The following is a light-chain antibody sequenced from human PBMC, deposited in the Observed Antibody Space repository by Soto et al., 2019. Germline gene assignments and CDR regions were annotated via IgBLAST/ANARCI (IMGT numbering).Light chain of an antibody. CDR1: QSARSS. Sequence: EGVMTQSPATLSVSPGERSTLSCMALQSARSSLGWYQQKPGQPPSLLIYDVSIRATGIPARFNGSGSGTEFTLTISSLQSEDFALYYCQQYNNSPPTFGQGTRLEIK. CDR2: DVS. V-gene: IGKV3-15*01. J-gene: IGKJ5*01. CDR3: QQYNNSPPT.